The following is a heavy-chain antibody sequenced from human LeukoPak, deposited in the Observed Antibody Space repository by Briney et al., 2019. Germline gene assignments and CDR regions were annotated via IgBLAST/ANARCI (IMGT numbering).Heavy chain of an antibody. CDR1: RFTFSSYS. CDR3: ARASQQWLAGNYYYFMDV. V-gene: IGHV3-48*01. D-gene: IGHD6-19*01. J-gene: IGHJ6*03. CDR2: ISSGSSTM. Sequence: GGSLRLSCAASRFTFSSYSMNWVRQAPGKGLGWVSYISSGSSTMYYADSVKGRFTISRDNAKNSLYLQMNSLRADDTAVYYCARASQQWLAGNYYYFMDVWGKGTTVTVSS.